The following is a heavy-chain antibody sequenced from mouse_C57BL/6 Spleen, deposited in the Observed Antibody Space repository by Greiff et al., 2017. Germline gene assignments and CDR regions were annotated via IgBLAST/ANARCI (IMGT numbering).Heavy chain of an antibody. J-gene: IGHJ4*01. CDR1: GYTFTSYW. CDR2: IDPNSGGT. CDR3: ALYYYGSSPYAMDY. D-gene: IGHD1-1*01. V-gene: IGHV1-72*01. Sequence: QVQLQQPGAELVKPGASVKLSCKASGYTFTSYWMHWVKQRPGRGLEWIGRIDPNSGGTTYNEKFKSKATLTVDKPSSTAYMQLSSLTSEDSTIYYCALYYYGSSPYAMDYWGQGTSVTVSS.